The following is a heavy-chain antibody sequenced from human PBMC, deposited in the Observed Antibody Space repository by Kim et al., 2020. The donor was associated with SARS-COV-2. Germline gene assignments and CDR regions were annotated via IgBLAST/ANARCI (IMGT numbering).Heavy chain of an antibody. CDR1: GFTFSSYS. D-gene: IGHD2-15*01. J-gene: IGHJ5*02. V-gene: IGHV3-21*01. CDR2: ISSSSSYI. Sequence: GGSLRLSCAASGFTFSSYSMNWVRQAPGKGLEWVSSISSSSSYIYYADSVKGRFTISRDNAKNSLYLQMNSLRAEDTAVYYCAREWSPHGVLSPLDPWGQGTLVTVSS. CDR3: AREWSPHGVLSPLDP.